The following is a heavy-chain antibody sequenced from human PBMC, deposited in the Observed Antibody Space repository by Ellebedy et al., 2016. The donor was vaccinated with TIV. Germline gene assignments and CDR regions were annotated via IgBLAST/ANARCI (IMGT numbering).Heavy chain of an antibody. CDR3: GREGHTSGRCGAYDI. Sequence: GESLKISCAASGFTFSSYGMNWVRQAPGKGLEWVSVISGINGSTYYSDSVKGRFFISLDHSKNTVFLQLNSLRDEDTAQYFCGREGHTSGRCGAYDIWGQGTMVTVAS. CDR1: GFTFSSYG. D-gene: IGHD6-19*01. V-gene: IGHV3-23*01. J-gene: IGHJ3*02. CDR2: ISGINGST.